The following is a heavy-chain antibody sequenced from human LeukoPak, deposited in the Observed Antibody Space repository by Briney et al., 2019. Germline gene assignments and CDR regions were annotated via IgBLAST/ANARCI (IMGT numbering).Heavy chain of an antibody. J-gene: IGHJ6*03. CDR3: AREIDWSPTYSYSYYMDV. D-gene: IGHD3-9*01. Sequence: GGSLRLSCAASGFKFSDYYMSWVRQAPGKGLEWVSYISSSSSTIYLADSVKGRFTISRDNAKNSLYLQMSSLRVEDTAVYYCAREIDWSPTYSYSYYMDVWGKGTTVTVSS. CDR2: ISSSSSTI. V-gene: IGHV3-11*04. CDR1: GFKFSDYY.